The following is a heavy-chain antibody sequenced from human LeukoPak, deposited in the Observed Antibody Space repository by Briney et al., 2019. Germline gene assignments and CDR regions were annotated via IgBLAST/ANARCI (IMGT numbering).Heavy chain of an antibody. V-gene: IGHV1-46*01. Sequence: ASVKVSCKASGGTFSSYAISWVRQAPGQGLEWMGIIKSSGGSTSYAQKFQDRFTMTRDTSTSTVYMELSSLRSEDTAVYYCARGAPDYDVLTGYPRYHYYYGMDVWGQGTTVTVSS. CDR3: ARGAPDYDVLTGYPRYHYYYGMDV. J-gene: IGHJ6*02. D-gene: IGHD3-9*01. CDR1: GGTFSSYA. CDR2: IKSSGGST.